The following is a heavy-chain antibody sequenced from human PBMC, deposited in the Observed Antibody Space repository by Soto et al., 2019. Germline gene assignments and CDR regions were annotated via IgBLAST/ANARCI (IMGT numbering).Heavy chain of an antibody. J-gene: IGHJ6*02. D-gene: IGHD6-13*01. CDR1: GFTLSSYN. Sequence: EVQLVESGGGLVQPGGSLRLSCAASGFTLSSYNMNWVRQAPGKGLEWVSYISGSSDTIYYADSVKGRFTISRDNAKNSRYLQRDSLRDEDTAVYYCARDHGGSTWFVGIYYYFGVDVWGQGTTVTVSS. V-gene: IGHV3-48*02. CDR2: ISGSSDTI. CDR3: ARDHGGSTWFVGIYYYFGVDV.